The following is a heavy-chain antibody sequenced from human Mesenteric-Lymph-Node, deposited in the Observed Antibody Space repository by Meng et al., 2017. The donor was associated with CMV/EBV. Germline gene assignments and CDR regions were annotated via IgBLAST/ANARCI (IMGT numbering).Heavy chain of an antibody. CDR2: IRYDGSNK. D-gene: IGHD6-19*01. J-gene: IGHJ4*02. CDR1: GFTFSSYS. V-gene: IGHV3-30*02. Sequence: GGSLRLSCAASGFTFSSYSMNWVRQAPGKGLEWVAFIRYDGSNKYYADSVKGRFTISRDNSKNTLYLQMNSLRVEDTAVYYCAKESRHSSGWSFDYWGQGTLVTVSS. CDR3: AKESRHSSGWSFDY.